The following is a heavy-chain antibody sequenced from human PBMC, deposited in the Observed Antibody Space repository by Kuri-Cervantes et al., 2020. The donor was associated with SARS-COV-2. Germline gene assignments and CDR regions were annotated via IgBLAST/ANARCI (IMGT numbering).Heavy chain of an antibody. D-gene: IGHD4-23*01. CDR1: GFTFSSYW. CDR2: IKQDGSEK. Sequence: GESLKISCAASGFTFSSYWMSWVRQAPGKGLEWVANIKQDGSEKYYVDSVKGRFTISRDNAKNSLYLQMNSLRAEGTAVYYCARDYPLRWPFWNYYYMDVWGKGTTVTVSS. CDR3: ARDYPLRWPFWNYYYMDV. V-gene: IGHV3-7*01. J-gene: IGHJ6*03.